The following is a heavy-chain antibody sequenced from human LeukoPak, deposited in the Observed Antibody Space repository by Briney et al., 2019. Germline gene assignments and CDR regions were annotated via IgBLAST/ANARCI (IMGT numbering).Heavy chain of an antibody. D-gene: IGHD2-15*01. Sequence: GGSLRLSCAASGFTFSGSAMHWVRQASGEGLEWVGRIRSKANSYATAYAASVKGRFTISRDDSKNTAYLQMNSLKTEDTAVYYCTRPSTGYCSGGSCYGGSWGQGTLVTVSS. CDR2: IRSKANSYAT. V-gene: IGHV3-73*01. J-gene: IGHJ4*02. CDR3: TRPSTGYCSGGSCYGGS. CDR1: GFTFSGSA.